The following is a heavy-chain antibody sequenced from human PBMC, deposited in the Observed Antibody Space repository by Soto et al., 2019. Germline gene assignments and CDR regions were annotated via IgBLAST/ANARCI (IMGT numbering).Heavy chain of an antibody. Sequence: SETLSLTCTVSGGSISSYYWSWIRQPPGKGLEWIGYIYYSGSTNYNPSLKSRVTISVDTSKNQFSLKLSSVTAADTAVYYCARVELYYYYYYYMGVWGKGTPVTVSS. D-gene: IGHD3-3*01. V-gene: IGHV4-59*01. CDR3: ARVELYYYYYYYMGV. CDR2: IYYSGST. J-gene: IGHJ6*03. CDR1: GGSISSYY.